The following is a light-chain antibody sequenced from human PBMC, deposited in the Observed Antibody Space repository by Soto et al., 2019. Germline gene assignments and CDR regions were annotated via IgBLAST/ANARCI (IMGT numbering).Light chain of an antibody. Sequence: QSVLTQPASVSGSPGQSITISCTGTSSDVGGYNYVSWYQQHPGKAPKLMIYDVSNRPSGVANRFSGSKSGNTASLTISGLQAEDEADYYCCSYAGSSTFYVLGTGTKLTVL. CDR1: SSDVGGYNY. CDR2: DVS. V-gene: IGLV2-23*02. CDR3: CSYAGSSTFYV. J-gene: IGLJ1*01.